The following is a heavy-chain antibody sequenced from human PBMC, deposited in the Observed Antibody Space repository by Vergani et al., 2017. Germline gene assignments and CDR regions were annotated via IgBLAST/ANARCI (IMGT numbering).Heavy chain of an antibody. Sequence: EVQLLESGGGLVQPGGSLRLSCAASGFTFSSYAMHWVRQAPGKGLEYVSAISSNGGSTYYANSVKGRFTISRDNSKNTLYLQMGSLRAEDMAVYYCARGGYRSGGSCRVDFDYWGQGTLVTVSS. CDR3: ARGGYRSGGSCRVDFDY. CDR1: GFTFSSYA. D-gene: IGHD2-15*01. V-gene: IGHV3-64*01. CDR2: ISSNGGST. J-gene: IGHJ4*02.